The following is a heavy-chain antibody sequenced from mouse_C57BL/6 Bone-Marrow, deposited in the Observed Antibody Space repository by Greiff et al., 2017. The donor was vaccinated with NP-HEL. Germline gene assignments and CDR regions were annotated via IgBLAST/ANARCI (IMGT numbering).Heavy chain of an antibody. CDR1: GYTFTSYW. V-gene: IGHV1-55*01. Sequence: QVQLQQPGAELVKPGASVKMSCKASGYTFTSYWITWVKQRPGQGLEWIGDIYPGSGSTNYIEKFKSKATLTVDTSSSTAYMQLSSLTSEDSAVYYCASRRANWDPEGFAYWGQGTLVTVSA. CDR3: ASRRANWDPEGFAY. CDR2: IYPGSGST. D-gene: IGHD4-1*01. J-gene: IGHJ3*01.